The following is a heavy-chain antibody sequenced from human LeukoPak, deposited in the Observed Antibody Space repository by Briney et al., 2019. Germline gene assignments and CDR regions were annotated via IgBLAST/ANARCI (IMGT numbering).Heavy chain of an antibody. D-gene: IGHD2-15*01. V-gene: IGHV4-38-2*02. Sequence: SETLSLTCTVSGYSISSGYYWGWIRQPPGKGLEWIGSIYHSGSTYYNPSLKSRVTISVDTSKNQFSLKLSSVTAADTAVYYCARRKSSGAAGFDYWGQGTLVTVSS. CDR1: GYSISSGYY. J-gene: IGHJ4*02. CDR2: IYHSGST. CDR3: ARRKSSGAAGFDY.